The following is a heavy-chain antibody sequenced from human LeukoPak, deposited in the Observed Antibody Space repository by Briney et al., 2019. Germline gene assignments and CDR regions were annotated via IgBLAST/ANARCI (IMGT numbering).Heavy chain of an antibody. J-gene: IGHJ5*02. CDR1: GFSLSTSGVG. CDR3: AHRGIDSSSWYSGWFDP. CDR2: IYWNDDK. D-gene: IGHD6-13*01. Sequence: SGPTLLKPTQTLTLTCTFSGFSLSTSGVGVGWIRQPPGKALEWLSLIYWNDDKRYSPSLKSRLTITKDTSKNQVVLTMTNMDPVDTATYYCAHRGIDSSSWYSGWFDPWGQGTLVTVSS. V-gene: IGHV2-5*01.